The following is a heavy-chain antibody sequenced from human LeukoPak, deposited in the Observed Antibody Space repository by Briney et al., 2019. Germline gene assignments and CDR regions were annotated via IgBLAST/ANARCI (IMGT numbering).Heavy chain of an antibody. V-gene: IGHV3-23*01. CDR1: GFTFSSYG. Sequence: PGGSLRLSCAASGFTFSSYGMSWVRQAPGKGLEWVSAISGSGGSTYYADSVKGRFTISRDNSKNTLYLQMNSLRAEDTAVYYCATANRGARYYYYYYMDVWGKGTTVTVSS. CDR2: ISGSGGST. D-gene: IGHD3-10*01. CDR3: ATANRGARYYYYYYMDV. J-gene: IGHJ6*03.